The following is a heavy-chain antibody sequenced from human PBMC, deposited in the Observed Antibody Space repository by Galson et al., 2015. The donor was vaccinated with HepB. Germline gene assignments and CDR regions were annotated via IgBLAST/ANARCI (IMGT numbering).Heavy chain of an antibody. J-gene: IGHJ4*02. D-gene: IGHD2-15*01. CDR2: ISGSGGRT. CDR3: AKRDVVAVADVTLFFH. Sequence: SLRLSCAASGFTFSTYAMSWVRQAPGVGLEWVSGISGSGGRTYYADSVKGRFTISRDNSENTLYLQMNSLRVEDTAVYYCAKRDVVAVADVTLFFHWGQGILVTVSS. V-gene: IGHV3-23*01. CDR1: GFTFSTYA.